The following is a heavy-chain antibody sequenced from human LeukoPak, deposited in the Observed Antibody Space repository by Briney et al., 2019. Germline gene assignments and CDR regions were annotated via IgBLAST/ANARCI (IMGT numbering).Heavy chain of an antibody. CDR1: GFTFDDYA. Sequence: PGGSLRISCAASGFTFDDYAMHWVRQDSGKGLDWVSGISWKSDRIGYADSVEGRFTISRDNAKNSLYLQMNSLRVEDTAVYYCARDYGGSSPFDYWGQGTLVTVSS. CDR3: ARDYGGSSPFDY. CDR2: ISWKSDRI. V-gene: IGHV3-9*01. D-gene: IGHD4-23*01. J-gene: IGHJ4*02.